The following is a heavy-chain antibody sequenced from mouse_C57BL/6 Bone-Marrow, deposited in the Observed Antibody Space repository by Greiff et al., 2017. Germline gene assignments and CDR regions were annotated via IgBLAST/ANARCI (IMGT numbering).Heavy chain of an antibody. CDR3: ARRNGNSYYYAMDY. J-gene: IGHJ4*01. V-gene: IGHV5-12*01. Sequence: EVKVVESGGGLVQPGGSLKLSCAASGFTFSDYYMYWVRQTPEKRLEWVAYISNGGGSTYYPDTVKGRFTISRDNAKNTLYRQMSRLKSEDTTMYYCARRNGNSYYYAMDYWGQGTSVTVSS. CDR1: GFTFSDYY. CDR2: ISNGGGST. D-gene: IGHD2-1*01.